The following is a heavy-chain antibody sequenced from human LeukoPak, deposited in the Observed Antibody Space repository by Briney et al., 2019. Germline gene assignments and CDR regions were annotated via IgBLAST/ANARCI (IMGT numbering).Heavy chain of an antibody. J-gene: IGHJ5*02. D-gene: IGHD1-26*01. CDR1: GFMFADHG. Sequence: PGGSLRLSCAASGFMFADHGMTWVRQVPGKGLEWVSGINWNGGSTGYVDSVKGRLTISRDNARKSLFLQMNILRVEDTALYYCARLNWDDGEVSGFDQWGQGILVTVSS. CDR2: INWNGGST. CDR3: ARLNWDDGEVSGFDQ. V-gene: IGHV3-20*04.